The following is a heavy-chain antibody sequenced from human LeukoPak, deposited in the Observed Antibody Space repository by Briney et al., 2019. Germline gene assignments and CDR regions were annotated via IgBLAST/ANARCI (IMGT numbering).Heavy chain of an antibody. CDR3: ARHRYEQWLVVWFDP. D-gene: IGHD6-19*01. V-gene: IGHV4-39*01. Sequence: PSETLSLTCTVSGGSISGSSYHWGWIRQPPGKGLEWIGSIYYSGSTYYNPSLKSRVTISVDTSKNQFSLKLSSVTAADTAVYYCARHRYEQWLVVWFDPWGQGTLVTVSS. J-gene: IGHJ5*02. CDR1: GGSISGSSYH. CDR2: IYYSGST.